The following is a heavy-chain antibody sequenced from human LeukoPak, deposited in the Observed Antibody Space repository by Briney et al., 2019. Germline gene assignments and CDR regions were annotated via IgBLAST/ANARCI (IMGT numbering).Heavy chain of an antibody. Sequence: PGGSLRLSCAASGFTVSNNYMNWGRQAPRKGLEWVSLIYSGGTTKYADSVKGRFTISRDNSKNTLYLQMNSLRVEDTAMYYCARDPPGIAASGTGGWGQGTLVTVSS. CDR2: IYSGGTT. J-gene: IGHJ4*02. V-gene: IGHV3-53*01. CDR3: ARDPPGIAASGTGG. D-gene: IGHD6-13*01. CDR1: GFTVSNNY.